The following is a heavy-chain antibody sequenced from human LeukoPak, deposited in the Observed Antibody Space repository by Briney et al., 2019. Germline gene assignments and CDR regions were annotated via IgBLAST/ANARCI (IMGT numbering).Heavy chain of an antibody. CDR1: GGPISSYY. J-gene: IGHJ4*02. D-gene: IGHD6-19*01. CDR3: ARTATSSGSGCFDY. Sequence: SETLSLTCTVSGGPISSYYWSWIRQPAGKGLEWIGRIYTSGSTNYNPSLKSRVTMSVDTSKNQFSLKLSSVTAADTAVYYCARTATSSGSGCFDYWGQGTLVTVSS. V-gene: IGHV4-4*07. CDR2: IYTSGST.